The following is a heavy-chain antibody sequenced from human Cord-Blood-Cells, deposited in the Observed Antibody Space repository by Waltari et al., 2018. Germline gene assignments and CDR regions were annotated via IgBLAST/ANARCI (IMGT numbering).Heavy chain of an antibody. Sequence: QVQLVQSGAEVKKPGSSVKVSCKASGGTFSSYAISWVRQAPGQGLEWMGRIIPIRGIANYAQKVQGRVTITTDKSTSTAYMELSSLRSEDTAVYYCAREGSSDFWSGYYDYWGQGTLVTVSS. J-gene: IGHJ4*02. CDR1: GGTFSSYA. CDR3: AREGSSDFWSGYYDY. D-gene: IGHD3-3*01. CDR2: IIPIRGIA. V-gene: IGHV1-69*09.